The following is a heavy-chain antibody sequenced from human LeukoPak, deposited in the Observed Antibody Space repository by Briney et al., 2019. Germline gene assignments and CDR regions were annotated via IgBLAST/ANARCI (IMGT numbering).Heavy chain of an antibody. CDR2: IRYSGRT. Sequence: PSETLSLTCTASDDSINRDFWTWIQQPPGKGLEWIGYIRYSGRTEYNPSLKSRVTISIDRSNNQFSLKLMSVTAADTAIYYCARLPDISGWPFDYWGQGMLVTVSS. V-gene: IGHV4-59*01. CDR3: ARLPDISGWPFDY. CDR1: DDSINRDF. D-gene: IGHD6-19*01. J-gene: IGHJ4*02.